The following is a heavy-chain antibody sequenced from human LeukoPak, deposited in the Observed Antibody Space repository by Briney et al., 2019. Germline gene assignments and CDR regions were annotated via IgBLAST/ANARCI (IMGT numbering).Heavy chain of an antibody. CDR1: GGSFSGYY. D-gene: IGHD2-2*01. CDR3: AGSVVPAATGDWFDP. Sequence: PSETLSLTCAVYGGSFSGYYWSWIRQPPGKGLEWIGEINHSGSTNYNPSLKSRVTISVDTSKNQFSLKLSSVTAADTAVYYCAGSVVPAATGDWFDPWGQGTLVTVSS. J-gene: IGHJ5*02. V-gene: IGHV4-34*01. CDR2: INHSGST.